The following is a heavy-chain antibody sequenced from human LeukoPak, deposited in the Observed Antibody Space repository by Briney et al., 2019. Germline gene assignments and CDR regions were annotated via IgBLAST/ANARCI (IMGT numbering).Heavy chain of an antibody. CDR3: AIAPHYDILTGYYKRAYYFDH. Sequence: ASVKVSCKASGYTFTSYGISWVRQAPGQGLEWMGWISAYNGNTNYAQKLQGRVTMTTDTSTSTAYMELRSLRSDDTAVYYCAIAPHYDILTGYYKRAYYFDHWGQGTLVTVSS. CDR1: GYTFTSYG. J-gene: IGHJ4*02. V-gene: IGHV1-18*01. D-gene: IGHD3-9*01. CDR2: ISAYNGNT.